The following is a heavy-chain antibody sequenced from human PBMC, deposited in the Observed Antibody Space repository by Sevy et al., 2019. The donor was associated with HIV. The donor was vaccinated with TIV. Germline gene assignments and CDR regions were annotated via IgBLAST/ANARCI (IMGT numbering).Heavy chain of an antibody. Sequence: SETLSLTCTVSGRSISSGGYYWNWIRQHPGEGLEWIGHIHYSGSTYYNPSLMSRVTMSVDTSKNQFSLKVTSVTDADTAVYYCARSKAFSGLDYWGQGTLVTVSS. V-gene: IGHV4-31*03. CDR3: ARSKAFSGLDY. CDR1: GRSISSGGYY. D-gene: IGHD4-4*01. J-gene: IGHJ4*02. CDR2: IHYSGST.